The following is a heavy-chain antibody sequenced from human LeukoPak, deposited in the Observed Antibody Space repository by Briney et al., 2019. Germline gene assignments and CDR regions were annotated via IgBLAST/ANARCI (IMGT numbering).Heavy chain of an antibody. CDR2: INSDGSST. CDR3: ARGHRWFGGTDY. Sequence: GGSLRLSCAASGFTFSSYGMHWVRQAPGKGLVWVSRINSDGSSTSYADSVKGRFTISRDNAKNTLYLQMNSLRAEDTAVYYCARGHRWFGGTDYWGQGTLVTVSS. V-gene: IGHV3-74*01. CDR1: GFTFSSYG. D-gene: IGHD3-10*01. J-gene: IGHJ4*02.